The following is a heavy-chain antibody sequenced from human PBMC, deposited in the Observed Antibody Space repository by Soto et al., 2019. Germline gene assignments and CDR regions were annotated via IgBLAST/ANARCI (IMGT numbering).Heavy chain of an antibody. Sequence: SETLALTCSVSGDCVSSRNYQWSWIRQPPGKGLEWIGYFSYSVTTNYNPSLKSRVTLSVDTSKNQFSLRLSSVTAADTAVYYCARDTWGSIDYWGQGALVTVSS. CDR1: GDCVSSRNYQ. CDR3: ARDTWGSIDY. D-gene: IGHD7-27*01. J-gene: IGHJ4*02. V-gene: IGHV4-61*01. CDR2: FSYSVTT.